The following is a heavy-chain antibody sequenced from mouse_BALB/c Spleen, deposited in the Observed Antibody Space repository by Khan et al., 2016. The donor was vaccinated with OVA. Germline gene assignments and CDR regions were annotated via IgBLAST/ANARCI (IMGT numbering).Heavy chain of an antibody. CDR2: ISYSGNT. Sequence: EVQLVESGPGLVKPSQSLSLTCTVTGYSITSDYAWNWIRQFPGNKLEWMGYISYSGNTKYNPSLKSRISITRDTSENQFFLQLNSVTIEDTATYYCARIYGGDFDYWGQGTTLTVSS. J-gene: IGHJ2*01. CDR3: ARIYGGDFDY. V-gene: IGHV3-2*02. CDR1: GYSITSDYA. D-gene: IGHD1-1*01.